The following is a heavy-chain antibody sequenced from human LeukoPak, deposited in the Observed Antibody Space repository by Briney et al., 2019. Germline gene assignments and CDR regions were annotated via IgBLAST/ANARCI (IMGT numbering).Heavy chain of an antibody. D-gene: IGHD3-10*01. CDR2: INPNSGGT. J-gene: IGHJ3*02. V-gene: IGHV1-2*04. CDR3: ASRYYYGSGSYVYAFDI. CDR1: GYTFTGYY. Sequence: ASVKVSCKASGYTFTGYYMHWVRQAPGQGLEWMGWINPNSGGTNYAQKFQGWVTMTRDTSISTAYMELSRLRSDDMAVYYCASRYYYGSGSYVYAFDIWGQGTMVTVSS.